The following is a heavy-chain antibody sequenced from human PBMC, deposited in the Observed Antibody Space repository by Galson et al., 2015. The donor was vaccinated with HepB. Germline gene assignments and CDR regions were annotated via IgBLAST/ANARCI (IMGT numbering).Heavy chain of an antibody. D-gene: IGHD3-16*01. CDR1: GYTFTSYD. CDR2: MNPNRGNT. Sequence: SVKVSCKASGYTFTSYDINWVRQATGQGLEWMGWMNPNRGNTGYAQKFQGRVTVTRDTSISTAYMELSSLRSEDTAVYYCVRGSGVGGLDVWGQGTTVTVSS. J-gene: IGHJ6*02. CDR3: VRGSGVGGLDV. V-gene: IGHV1-8*01.